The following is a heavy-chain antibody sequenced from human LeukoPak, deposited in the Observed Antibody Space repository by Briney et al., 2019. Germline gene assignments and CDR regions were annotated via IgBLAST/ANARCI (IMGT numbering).Heavy chain of an antibody. J-gene: IGHJ6*03. CDR1: GFTFSTYN. Sequence: GGSLRLSCAASGFTFSTYNMNWVRQAPGKGLEWVSSISGSSSYIYYADSVKGRFSISRDNAKNSLYLQMNSLRAEDTAVYYCAKDESSAWFAIYYYYMDVWGKGTTVTISS. D-gene: IGHD6-19*01. CDR3: AKDESSAWFAIYYYYMDV. V-gene: IGHV3-21*04. CDR2: ISGSSSYI.